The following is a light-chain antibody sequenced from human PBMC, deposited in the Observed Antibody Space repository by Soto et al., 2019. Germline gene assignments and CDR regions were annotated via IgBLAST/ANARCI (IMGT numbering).Light chain of an antibody. CDR2: AAS. CDR3: HQYDSYPIT. V-gene: IGKV1-8*01. Sequence: AIRMTQSPSSFSASTGDRVTITCRASQGISSYLAWYQKKPGKAPKLLIYAASTLQSGVPSRFSGSGSGTDFTLTISSLQSEDFATYYCHQYDSYPITFGQGTRLEIK. J-gene: IGKJ5*01. CDR1: QGISSY.